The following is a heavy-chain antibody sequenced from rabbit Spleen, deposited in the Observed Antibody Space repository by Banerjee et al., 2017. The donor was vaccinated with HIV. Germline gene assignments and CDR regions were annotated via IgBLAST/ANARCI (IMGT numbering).Heavy chain of an antibody. V-gene: IGHV1S40*01. Sequence: QSLEESGGDLVKPGASLTLTCKASGIDFSSKYYMCWVRQAPEKGLELVACIYVADGSTDYASWAKGRFTFAKISSITVILQMPGLTVADTATYFCARRDAGYAAFNLWGPGTSSPS. D-gene: IGHD6-1*01. CDR3: ARRDAGYAAFNL. CDR1: GIDFSSKYY. CDR2: IYVADGST. J-gene: IGHJ4*01.